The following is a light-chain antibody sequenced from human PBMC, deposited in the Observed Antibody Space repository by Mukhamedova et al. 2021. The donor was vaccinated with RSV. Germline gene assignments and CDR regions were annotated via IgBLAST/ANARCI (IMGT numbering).Light chain of an antibody. CDR1: EDISNY. CDR2: EAF. V-gene: IGKV1-33*01. Sequence: RVTITCQASEDISNYLNWYQQKPGKAPNLLIYEAFTLQTGVPSGFSGSRSGTDFTFTISSLQPEDIATYFCQQSDDLPYTFGQGT. J-gene: IGKJ2*01. CDR3: QQSDDLPYT.